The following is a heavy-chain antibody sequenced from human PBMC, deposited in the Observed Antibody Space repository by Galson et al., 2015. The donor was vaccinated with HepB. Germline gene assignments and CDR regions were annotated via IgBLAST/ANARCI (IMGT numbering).Heavy chain of an antibody. D-gene: IGHD3-10*01. CDR3: ARVYFGSGSSSAYWYFDL. J-gene: IGHJ2*01. CDR1: GGSIGSYY. CDR2: IYYSGNT. V-gene: IGHV4-59*01. Sequence: TLSLTCTVSGGSIGSYYWSWIRQPPGKGLEWIAYIYYSGNTNYNASLKSRVTQSVDTSKNQLSLKLSSVTAADTAVYYCARVYFGSGSSSAYWYFDLWSRGALVTVSS.